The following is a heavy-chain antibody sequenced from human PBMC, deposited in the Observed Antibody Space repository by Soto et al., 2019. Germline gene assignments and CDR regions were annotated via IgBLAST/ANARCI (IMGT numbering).Heavy chain of an antibody. CDR1: GFTFNNYW. J-gene: IGHJ5*02. CDR3: AKVATGSYNWFDP. CDR2: INTDGSRT. D-gene: IGHD1-1*01. Sequence: GGSLRLSCTASGFTFNNYWMHWVRQAPGKGLVWVSRINTDGSRTNYADSVKGRFTISRDNAKNTLYLQMDSLRAEDTAVYYCAKVATGSYNWFDPWGQGTLVTVSS. V-gene: IGHV3-74*01.